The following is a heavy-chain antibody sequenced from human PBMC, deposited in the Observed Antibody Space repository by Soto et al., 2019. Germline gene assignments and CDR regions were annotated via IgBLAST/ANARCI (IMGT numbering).Heavy chain of an antibody. CDR2: ISGSGGST. D-gene: IGHD2-15*01. CDR1: GFTFSSYA. V-gene: IGHV3-23*01. Sequence: EVQLLESGGGLVQPGGSLRLSCAASGFTFSSYAMSWVRQAPGKGLEWVSAISGSGGSTYYADSVKGRFTISRDNSKNTLYLQMNSLRAEGTAVYYCAKDKRVVAATNYYYGMDVWGQGTTVTVSS. J-gene: IGHJ6*02. CDR3: AKDKRVVAATNYYYGMDV.